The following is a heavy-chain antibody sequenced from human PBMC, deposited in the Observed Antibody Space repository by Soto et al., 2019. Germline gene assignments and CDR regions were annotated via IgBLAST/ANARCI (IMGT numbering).Heavy chain of an antibody. CDR2: IYWDDDK. J-gene: IGHJ4*02. V-gene: IGHV2-5*02. CDR3: VHTSGSGNSACFDY. Sequence: QITLKESAPTLVKPTQTLTLTCTFSGFSLSTSRVGVGWIRQPPGKALEWLALIYWDDDKRYSPSLKSRLTITKDTSKNQVVLTMTNTDPVDTATYYCVHTSGSGNSACFDYWGQGTLVTVSS. D-gene: IGHD3-10*01. CDR1: GFSLSTSRVG.